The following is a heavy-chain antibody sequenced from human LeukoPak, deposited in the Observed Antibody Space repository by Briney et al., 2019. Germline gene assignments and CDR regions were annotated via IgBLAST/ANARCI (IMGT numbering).Heavy chain of an antibody. Sequence: GGSLRLSCAASRFSFSNAWMSWVRQAPGKGLEWVGLIKSKTDGGTTNYAAPVKGRFTISRDDSRNRLYLQMDSLTTEDTAVYYCTADHRVRWGQGTLVTVSS. CDR2: IKSKTDGGTT. V-gene: IGHV3-15*01. CDR3: TADHRVR. D-gene: IGHD2-21*01. CDR1: RFSFSNAW. J-gene: IGHJ4*02.